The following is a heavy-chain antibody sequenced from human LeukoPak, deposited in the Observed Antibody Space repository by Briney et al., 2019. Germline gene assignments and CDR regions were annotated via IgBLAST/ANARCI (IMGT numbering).Heavy chain of an antibody. V-gene: IGHV4-39*01. CDR2: IYYSGST. Sequence: PSETLSLTCTVSGGSISSSSYYWGWIRQPPGKGLEWIGSIYYSGSTYYNPSLKSRVTISVDTSKNQFSLKLSSVTAADTAVYYCARLALIGWYVDYWGQGTLVTFSS. CDR1: GGSISSSSYY. D-gene: IGHD6-19*01. J-gene: IGHJ4*02. CDR3: ARLALIGWYVDY.